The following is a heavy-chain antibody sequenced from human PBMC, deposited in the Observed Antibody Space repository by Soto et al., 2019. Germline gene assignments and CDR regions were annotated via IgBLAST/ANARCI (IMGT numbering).Heavy chain of an antibody. CDR2: IDSDGSRI. CDR3: VRTSLVVAVATREDF. J-gene: IGHJ4*02. CDR1: GFTFSNYW. V-gene: IGHV3-74*01. Sequence: EVQLVESGGGLVQPGESLRLSCAASGFTFSNYWMHWVRQAPGKGLVWVSRIDSDGSRITYADFVKVRFTISRDNAKNTVYLHMNSLTAEDTAVYYCVRTSLVVAVATREDFWGQGTLVTVSS. D-gene: IGHD2-15*01.